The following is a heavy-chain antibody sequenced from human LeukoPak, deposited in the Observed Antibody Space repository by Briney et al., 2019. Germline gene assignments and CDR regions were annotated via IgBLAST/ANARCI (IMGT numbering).Heavy chain of an antibody. J-gene: IGHJ4*02. V-gene: IGHV1-69*02. CDR1: VGTFTSYT. CDR2: IIPIHSIT. CDR3: AISTWIQLWLQVY. D-gene: IGHD5-18*01. Sequence: SVKVSFEASVGTFTSYTISWVRHPPGPRHEWMGRIIPIHSITTYAHNFHNRVTITADKTTSTPYIELSSPRSAATPVYYFAISTWIQLWLQVYWGQGTLVTVSS.